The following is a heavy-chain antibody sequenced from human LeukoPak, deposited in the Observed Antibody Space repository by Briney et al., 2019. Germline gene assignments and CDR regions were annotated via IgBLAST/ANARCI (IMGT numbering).Heavy chain of an antibody. CDR3: ARGGSYRFEY. CDR1: GFTFNVYW. Sequence: PGGSPRLSCAASGFTFNVYWMSWVRQAPGKGPEWVANIKEDGSEKYYVDSVKGRFTISRDNPENSLYLQMNSLRAEDTAVYYCARGGSYRFEYWGQGTLVTVSS. V-gene: IGHV3-7*01. J-gene: IGHJ4*02. D-gene: IGHD3-16*01. CDR2: IKEDGSEK.